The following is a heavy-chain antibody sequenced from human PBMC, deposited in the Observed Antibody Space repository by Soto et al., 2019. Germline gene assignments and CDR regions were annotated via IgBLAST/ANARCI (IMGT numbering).Heavy chain of an antibody. CDR2: IYYSGST. J-gene: IGHJ4*02. CDR3: ARQITGTTVLGY. D-gene: IGHD1-7*01. Sequence: SETLSLTCTVSGGSISTYDWSWIRQPPGKGLEWIGYIYYSGSTNYNPSLKSRVTISLDTSKNQFSLKLSSVTAADTAVYYCARQITGTTVLGYWGQGTLVTVSS. V-gene: IGHV4-59*08. CDR1: GGSISTYD.